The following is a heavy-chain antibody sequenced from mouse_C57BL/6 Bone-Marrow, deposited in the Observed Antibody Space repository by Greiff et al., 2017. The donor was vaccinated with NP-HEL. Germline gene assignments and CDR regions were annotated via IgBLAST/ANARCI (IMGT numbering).Heavy chain of an antibody. J-gene: IGHJ3*01. CDR2: IDPENGDT. V-gene: IGHV14-4*01. Sequence: VQLQQSGAELVRPGASVKLSCTASGFNIKDYYMHWVKQRPEQGLEWIGWIDPENGDTEYASKFQGKATITADTSSNTAYLQLSSLTSEDTAVYYCTTWGYGRRFAYGGQGTLVTVSA. D-gene: IGHD1-1*02. CDR3: TTWGYGRRFAY. CDR1: GFNIKDYY.